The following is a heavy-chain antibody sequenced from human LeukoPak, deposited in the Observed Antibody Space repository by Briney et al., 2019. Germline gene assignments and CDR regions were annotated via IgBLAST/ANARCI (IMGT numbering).Heavy chain of an antibody. CDR3: ARGGLIAAHNWFDP. D-gene: IGHD6-6*01. CDR1: GFTFSSYE. J-gene: IGHJ5*02. V-gene: IGHV3-30*04. Sequence: GGSLRLSCAASGFTFSSYEMNWVRQAPGKGLEWVAVISYDGSNKYYADSVKGRFTISRDNSKNTLYLQMNSLRAEDTAVYYCARGGLIAAHNWFDPWGQGTLVTVSS. CDR2: ISYDGSNK.